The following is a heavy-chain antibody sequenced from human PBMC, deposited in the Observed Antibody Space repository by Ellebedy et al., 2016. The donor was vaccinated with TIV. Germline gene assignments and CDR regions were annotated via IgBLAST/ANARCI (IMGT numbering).Heavy chain of an antibody. CDR2: IVSNGDST. Sequence: PGGSLRLSCSASGFTFSSYAMHWVRQAPGKGLEYISAIVSNGDSTYYANSVKGRFIISRDNSKNTLYLQMSSLRPEDTAVYYCARGPGGLECWGQGTLVTVSS. D-gene: IGHD5-12*01. CDR3: ARGPGGLEC. J-gene: IGHJ4*02. V-gene: IGHV3-64D*06. CDR1: GFTFSSYA.